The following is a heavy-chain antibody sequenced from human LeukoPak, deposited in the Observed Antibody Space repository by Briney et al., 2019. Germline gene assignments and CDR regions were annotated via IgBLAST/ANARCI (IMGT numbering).Heavy chain of an antibody. D-gene: IGHD1-1*01. CDR2: MNPDSGVT. CDR3: ARDPGYLQPDY. J-gene: IGHJ4*02. Sequence: ASVKVSCKASGGTFSSYAISWVRQAPGQGLEWMGCMNPDSGVTGYAQTFQGRVTMTRDTSINTAYMHLSSLRPDDTAVYFCARDPGYLQPDYWGQGTLVTVPS. V-gene: IGHV1-8*02. CDR1: GGTFSSYA.